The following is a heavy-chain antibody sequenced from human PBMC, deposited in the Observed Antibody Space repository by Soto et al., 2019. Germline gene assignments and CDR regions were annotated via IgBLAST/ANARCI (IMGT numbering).Heavy chain of an antibody. CDR2: IIPVFGRP. J-gene: IGHJ1*01. CDR3: AREASGYDF. V-gene: IGHV1-69*13. Sequence: SVKVSCKASGGTFSSFGIGWVRQAPGQGLEWMGGIIPVFGRPNYAQRFRGRLTITADESTNTSYMELIDLTSEDTAVYYCAREASGYDFWGQGTQVTVSS. D-gene: IGHD5-12*01. CDR1: GGTFSSFG.